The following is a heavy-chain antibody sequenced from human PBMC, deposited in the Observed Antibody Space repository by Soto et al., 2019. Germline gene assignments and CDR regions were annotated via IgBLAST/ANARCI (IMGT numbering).Heavy chain of an antibody. CDR2: IMQDGSQK. Sequence: LRLPWDPSPITLSTYWMSWVRHAPGKGLEWVTNIMQDGSQKYLVASVKRRFTISRHNAKNSLSLHMHSSRAEDSAVYYSVRDRSSGCHFEYWHRGPLIAVSS. J-gene: IGHJ4*02. CDR1: PITLSTYW. V-gene: IGHV3-7*01. D-gene: IGHD6-19*01. CDR3: VRDRSSGCHFEY.